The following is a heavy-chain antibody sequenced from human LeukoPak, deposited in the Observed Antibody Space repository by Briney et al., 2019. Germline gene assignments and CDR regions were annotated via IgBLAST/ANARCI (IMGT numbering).Heavy chain of an antibody. CDR1: GGSISSYY. CDR3: ARGRSWYYFDY. Sequence: SETLSFTCTVSGGSISSYYWSWIRQPPGKGLEWIGYIYYSGSTNYNPSLKSRVTISVDTSKNQFSLKLSSVTAADTAVYYCARGRSWYYFDYWGQGTLVTVSS. V-gene: IGHV4-59*01. D-gene: IGHD6-13*01. CDR2: IYYSGST. J-gene: IGHJ4*02.